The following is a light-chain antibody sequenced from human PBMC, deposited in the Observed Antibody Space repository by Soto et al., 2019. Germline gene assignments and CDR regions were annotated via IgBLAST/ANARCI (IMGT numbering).Light chain of an antibody. V-gene: IGKV1-33*01. CDR2: DAS. Sequence: DIQMTQSPSSLSASVGDRVTITCQASQDISNYLSWHQQKPGKAPNLLIYDASNLATGVPSRFSGSGSGTEFTLTIRSLQPEDIGTYYCQQYDDLPTFGQGTRLEIK. CDR3: QQYDDLPT. J-gene: IGKJ5*01. CDR1: QDISNY.